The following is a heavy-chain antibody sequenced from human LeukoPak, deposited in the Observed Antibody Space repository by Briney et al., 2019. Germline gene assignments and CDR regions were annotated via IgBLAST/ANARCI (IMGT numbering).Heavy chain of an antibody. CDR2: IYHSGGT. CDR3: ARYLVVPSAIGFES. CDR1: GGSISSGLW. V-gene: IGHV4-4*02. J-gene: IGHJ5*01. Sequence: PSETLSLTCAVSGGSISSGLWWSWVRQPPGKGLEWIGEIYHSGGTNYNPSLKSRVTISVDKSKNQFSLKLTSVNAADTAIYYCARYLVVPSAIGFESWGQGTLVTVSS. D-gene: IGHD2-2*02.